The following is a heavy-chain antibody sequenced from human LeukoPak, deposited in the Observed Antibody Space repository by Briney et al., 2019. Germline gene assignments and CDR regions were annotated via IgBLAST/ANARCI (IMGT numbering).Heavy chain of an antibody. CDR1: GGTFSSYA. J-gene: IGHJ6*02. CDR3: ARDYSIVGNYGMDV. CDR2: IIPIFGTA. Sequence: GSSVKVSCKASGGTFSSYAISWVRQAPGQGLEWMGGIIPIFGTANYAQKFQGRVTMTRDTSTSTVYMELSSLRSEDTAVYYCARDYSIVGNYGMDVWGQGTTVTVS. V-gene: IGHV1-69*05. D-gene: IGHD2-15*01.